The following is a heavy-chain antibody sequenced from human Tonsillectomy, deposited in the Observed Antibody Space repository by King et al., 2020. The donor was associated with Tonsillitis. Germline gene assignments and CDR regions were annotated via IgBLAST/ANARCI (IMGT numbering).Heavy chain of an antibody. CDR2: ISPYNGNT. D-gene: IGHD1-1*01. Sequence: QLVQSGAEVKKPGASVKVSCKASGYTFTSYAVTWVRQAPEQGLEWMGWISPYNGNTNYAQKLQGRVTMTTDTSTSTAYMELRSLRSDDTAVYYCARDTRGNVVYYYYGMDVWGQGTTVTVSS. CDR1: GYTFTSYA. J-gene: IGHJ6*02. CDR3: ARDTRGNVVYYYYGMDV. V-gene: IGHV1-18*01.